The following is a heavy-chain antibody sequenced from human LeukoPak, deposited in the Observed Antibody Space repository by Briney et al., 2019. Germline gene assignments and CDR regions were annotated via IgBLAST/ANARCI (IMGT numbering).Heavy chain of an antibody. CDR1: GGNFHYYA. Sequence: SVKVSCKVSGGNFHYYAMQWVGQAPGQSLEWLGGGIPMFGSVNYAQKFQGRVTITAYGITSIAYMELGSLTSDDTAVYYCARRRELLGIQCYLDMWGQGTVVTVAS. J-gene: IGHJ3*02. D-gene: IGHD3-10*02. CDR3: ARRRELLGIQCYLDM. CDR2: GIPMFGSV. V-gene: IGHV1-69*13.